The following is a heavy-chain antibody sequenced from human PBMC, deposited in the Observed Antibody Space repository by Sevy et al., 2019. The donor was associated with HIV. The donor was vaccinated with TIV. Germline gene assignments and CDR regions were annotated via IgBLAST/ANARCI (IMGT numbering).Heavy chain of an antibody. Sequence: GGSLRLSCAASGLTFSTYGMHWVRQTPGKGLEWVAIISSDGSDDFYAESVRGRFTISRDNSRNTLYLQMDSLRLEDTAIYYCAKDKEDDYGDYYFDHWGQGALVTVSS. CDR2: ISSDGSDD. CDR3: AKDKEDDYGDYYFDH. J-gene: IGHJ4*02. V-gene: IGHV3-30*18. D-gene: IGHD4-17*01. CDR1: GLTFSTYG.